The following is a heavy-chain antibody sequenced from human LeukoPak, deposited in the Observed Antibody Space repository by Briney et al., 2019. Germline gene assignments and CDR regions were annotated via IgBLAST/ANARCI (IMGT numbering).Heavy chain of an antibody. J-gene: IGHJ4*02. CDR2: IHHGGSI. V-gene: IGHV4-4*02. CDR3: ARGGDRSFDY. D-gene: IGHD3-10*01. Sequence: PSGTLSLTCAVSGVSISSNLWWTWVRQPPGKGLEWIAEIHHGGSINYNPSLKSRVTISVDKAKNQFSLNLNSVTAADTAVYYCARGGDRSFDYWGQGTLVTVSS. CDR1: GVSISSNLW.